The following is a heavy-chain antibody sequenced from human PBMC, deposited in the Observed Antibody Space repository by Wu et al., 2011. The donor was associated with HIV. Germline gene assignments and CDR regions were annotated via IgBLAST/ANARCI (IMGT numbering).Heavy chain of an antibody. CDR2: INPSTGGT. CDR1: GYTFTGYY. CDR3: ARPVVRYYYDTSGRTTWGT. D-gene: IGHD3-22*01. V-gene: IGHV1-2*02. Sequence: QVQLVQSGAEVKKPGASVKVSCKASGYTFTGYYMQWLRQAPGQGLEWMGWINPSTGGTNYAQKFQGRVTMTRDTSLSTAYMELSRLRSDDTAMYYCARPVVRYYYDTSGRTTWGTWGQGTRGTPSP. J-gene: IGHJ4*02.